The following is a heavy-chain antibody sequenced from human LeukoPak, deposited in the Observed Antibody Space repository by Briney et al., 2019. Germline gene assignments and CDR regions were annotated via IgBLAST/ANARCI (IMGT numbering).Heavy chain of an antibody. D-gene: IGHD1-26*01. Sequence: GGSLRLSCAASGFTFSSYAMNWVRQAPGKGLEWVSYISRSSGTIYYADSVEGRFTISKDNSKTSVYLQMNSLRVEDTAIYFCTRGRGSTAKWGQGTLVTVSS. CDR1: GFTFSSYA. J-gene: IGHJ4*02. CDR3: TRGRGSTAK. V-gene: IGHV3-48*04. CDR2: ISRSSGTI.